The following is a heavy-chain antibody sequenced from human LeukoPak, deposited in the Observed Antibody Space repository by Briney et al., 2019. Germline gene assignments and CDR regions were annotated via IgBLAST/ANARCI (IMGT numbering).Heavy chain of an antibody. J-gene: IGHJ6*03. CDR2: IIPIFGTA. CDR3: AREHYDFWSGHNYYYMDV. V-gene: IGHV1-69*05. Sequence: GAPVKVSCKASGGTFSSYAISWVRQAPGQGLEWMGGIIPIFGTANYAQKFQGRVTITTDESTSTAYMELSSLRSEDTAVYYCAREHYDFWSGHNYYYMDVWGKGTTVTVSS. CDR1: GGTFSSYA. D-gene: IGHD3-3*01.